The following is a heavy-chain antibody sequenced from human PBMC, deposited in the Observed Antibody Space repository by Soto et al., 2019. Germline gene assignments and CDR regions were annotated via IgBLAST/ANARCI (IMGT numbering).Heavy chain of an antibody. V-gene: IGHV3-66*01. CDR2: IYSGGIT. CDR1: GFTVSSNY. D-gene: IGHD3-22*01. J-gene: IGHJ4*02. CDR3: ARGPYYYDSSGYSTFDY. Sequence: PGGSLRLSCAASGFTVSSNYMSWVRQAPGKGLEWVSVIYSGGITYYADSVKGRFTISRDNSKNTLFLQMNSLRAEDTAVYYCARGPYYYDSSGYSTFDYWGQGTLVTVSS.